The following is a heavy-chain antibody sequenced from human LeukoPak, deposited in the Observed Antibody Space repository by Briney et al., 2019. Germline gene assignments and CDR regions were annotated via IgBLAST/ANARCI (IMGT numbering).Heavy chain of an antibody. CDR1: GFTFSSYG. D-gene: IGHD1-26*01. V-gene: IGHV3-30*03. CDR2: ISYDGSNK. Sequence: GRSLRLSCAASGFTFSSYGMRWVRQAPGKGLEGGVGISYDGSNKYYEASVKGRFPISRDNSKNKLYLKLSSLGAEDTAVYYCATRTSGATALDYWGQGTLVTVSS. CDR3: ATRTSGATALDY. J-gene: IGHJ4*02.